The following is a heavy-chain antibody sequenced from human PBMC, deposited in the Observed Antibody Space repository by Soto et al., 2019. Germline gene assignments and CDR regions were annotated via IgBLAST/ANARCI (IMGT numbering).Heavy chain of an antibody. V-gene: IGHV1-69*06. J-gene: IGHJ4*02. Sequence: SVKVSCKPSEDTFSSYSFSWVRQVPGQGFEWMGGFSPIFGAPNYAQNFQGQVTISADKSISTAYLQWSSLKASDTAMYYCARHEGYYGSPAAGLFDYWGQGTLVTVSS. CDR2: FSPIFGAP. CDR3: ARHEGYYGSPAAGLFDY. D-gene: IGHD3-10*01. CDR1: EDTFSSYS.